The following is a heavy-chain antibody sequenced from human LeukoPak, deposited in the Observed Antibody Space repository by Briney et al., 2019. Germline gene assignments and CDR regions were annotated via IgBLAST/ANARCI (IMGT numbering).Heavy chain of an antibody. CDR2: ISSSSSYI. D-gene: IGHD3-10*01. V-gene: IGHV3-21*01. J-gene: IGHJ3*02. CDR1: GFTFSSYS. CDR3: AREVLITMVRGAFDI. Sequence: GGPLRLSCAASGFTFSSYSMNGVRQAPGKGLEWVSSISSSSSYIYYADSVKGRFTISRDNAKNSLYLQMNSLRAEDTAVYYCAREVLITMVRGAFDIWGQGTMVTVSS.